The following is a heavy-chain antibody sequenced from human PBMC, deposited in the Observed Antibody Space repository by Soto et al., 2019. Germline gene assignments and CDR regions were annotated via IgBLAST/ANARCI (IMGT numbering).Heavy chain of an antibody. Sequence: DVQLVESGGGLIQPGGSLRLSCAAFGLTVSGKRYLAWVRQAPGKGLEWLSGLYDVDGTYYADSVKGRFTVSRDSSKSIVYLQMNSLSPDDTAVYFCASWQLQEHAYDIWGLGTTVTVSS. J-gene: IGHJ3*02. D-gene: IGHD1-1*01. V-gene: IGHV3-53*01. CDR1: GLTVSGKRY. CDR3: ASWQLQEHAYDI. CDR2: LYDVDGT.